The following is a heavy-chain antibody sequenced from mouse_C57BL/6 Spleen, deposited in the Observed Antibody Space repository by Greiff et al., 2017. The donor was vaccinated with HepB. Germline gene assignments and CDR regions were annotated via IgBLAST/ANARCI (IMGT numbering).Heavy chain of an antibody. CDR2: INPSSGYT. J-gene: IGHJ4*01. Sequence: QVQLQQSGAELARPGASVKMSCKASGYTFTSYTMHWVKQRPGQGLEWIGYINPSSGYTKYNQKFKDKATLTADKSSSTAYMQLSSLTFEDSAVYYCARLNYYGSSYDAMDYWGQGTSVTVSS. CDR1: GYTFTSYT. CDR3: ARLNYYGSSYDAMDY. D-gene: IGHD1-1*01. V-gene: IGHV1-4*01.